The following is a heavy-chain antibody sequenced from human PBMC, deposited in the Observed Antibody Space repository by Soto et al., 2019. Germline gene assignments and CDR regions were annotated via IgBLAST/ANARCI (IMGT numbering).Heavy chain of an antibody. J-gene: IGHJ6*02. CDR1: GFTFSSYA. V-gene: IGHV3-64D*08. D-gene: IGHD2-15*01. CDR2: ISSNGGSA. CDR3: EAGATYCSGGSCTTYYGMDV. Sequence: PGGSLRLSCSASGFTFSSYAMHWVRQAPGKGLEYVSAISSNGGSAYYADSVKGRFTISRDNSKNTLYLQMSSLRAEDTAVYYCEAGATYCSGGSCTTYYGMDVWGQGTTVTVSS.